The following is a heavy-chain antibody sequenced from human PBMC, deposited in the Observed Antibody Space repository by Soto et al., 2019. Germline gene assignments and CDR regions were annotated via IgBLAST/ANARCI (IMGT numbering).Heavy chain of an antibody. CDR2: IWYDGSNK. CDR3: ARESGRYGDYGWFDP. V-gene: IGHV3-33*01. CDR1: GFTFSSYG. D-gene: IGHD4-17*01. J-gene: IGHJ5*02. Sequence: QVQLVESGGGVVQPGRSLRLSCAASGFTFSSYGMHWVRQAPGKGLEWVAVIWYDGSNKYYADSVKGRFTISRDNSKNTLYLQMNSLRAEDTAVYYCARESGRYGDYGWFDPWGQGTLVTVSS.